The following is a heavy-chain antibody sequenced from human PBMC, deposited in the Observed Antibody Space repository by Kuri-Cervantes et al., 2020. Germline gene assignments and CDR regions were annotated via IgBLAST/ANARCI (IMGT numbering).Heavy chain of an antibody. J-gene: IGHJ4*02. V-gene: IGHV3-74*01. Sequence: GGSLRLSCAASGLTFSSYWMHWVRQAPGKGLVWVSRINSDGSSTSYADSVKGRFTISRDNAKNSLYLQMNSLRAEDTAVYYCARDGYSSGWYGGGFDYWGQGTLVTVSP. D-gene: IGHD6-19*01. CDR3: ARDGYSSGWYGGGFDY. CDR2: INSDGSST. CDR1: GLTFSSYW.